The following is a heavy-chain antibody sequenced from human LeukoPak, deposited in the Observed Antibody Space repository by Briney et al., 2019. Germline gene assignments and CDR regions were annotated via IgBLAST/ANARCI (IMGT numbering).Heavy chain of an antibody. CDR2: IYTSGST. Sequence: PSETLSLTCTVSGGSISSYYWSWIRQPAGKGLEWIGRIYTSGSTNYKPSLKSRVTMSVDTSKNQFSLKLSSVTAADTAVYYCARGKVMGAIYPRYNWFDPWGQGTLVTVSS. V-gene: IGHV4-4*07. CDR3: ARGKVMGAIYPRYNWFDP. CDR1: GGSISSYY. D-gene: IGHD3-16*01. J-gene: IGHJ5*02.